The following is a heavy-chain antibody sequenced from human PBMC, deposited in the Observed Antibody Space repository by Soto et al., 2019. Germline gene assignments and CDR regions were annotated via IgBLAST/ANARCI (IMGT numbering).Heavy chain of an antibody. CDR3: ASWECDGDYSYGIYV. CDR1: RFTLGRYN. D-gene: IGHD2-21*01. J-gene: IGHJ6*02. Sequence: PGGCVRLCCAASRFTLGRYNIHCVLQAPGKGLVWVSRINSDGSSTSYADSVKGRFTISRDNAKNTLYLQMNSLRAEDTAVYYCASWECDGDYSYGIYVRAQRSTVPVS. V-gene: IGHV3-74*01. CDR2: INSDGSST.